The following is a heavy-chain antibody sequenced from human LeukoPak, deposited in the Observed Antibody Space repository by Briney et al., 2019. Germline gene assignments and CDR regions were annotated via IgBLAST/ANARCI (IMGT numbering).Heavy chain of an antibody. CDR2: INHSGNM. CDR1: GGSFSDYH. Sequence: PSETLSLTCAVYGGSFSDYHWSWIRQPPGKGLEWIGEINHSGNMKYNPSLKSRVTISVDTSKNQFSLKLGSVSAADTSVYYCARRPPNSGSYYGPSGLDYWGQGTLVTVSS. CDR3: ARRPPNSGSYYGPSGLDY. J-gene: IGHJ4*02. V-gene: IGHV4-34*01. D-gene: IGHD1-26*01.